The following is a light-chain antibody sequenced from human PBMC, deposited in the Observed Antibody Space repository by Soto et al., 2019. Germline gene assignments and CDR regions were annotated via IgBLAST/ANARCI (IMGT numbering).Light chain of an antibody. CDR1: QSISDW. CDR2: KGS. CDR3: HQYNSYPWT. V-gene: IGKV1-5*03. Sequence: DIQMTQSPSTLSASVGDRVTITCRASQSISDWLAWYQQNPGKAPKVLIYKGSFLENGVPSRFSGSGSGTEFTLTIDSLQPDDFATYYCHQYNSYPWTFGQGTKVDI. J-gene: IGKJ1*01.